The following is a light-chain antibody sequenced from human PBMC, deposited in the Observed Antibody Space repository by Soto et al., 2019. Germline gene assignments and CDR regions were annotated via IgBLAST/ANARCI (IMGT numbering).Light chain of an antibody. Sequence: DNQTTESPSTLCASVGHRVTITCGASRSVDLWLAWYQQKPGKAPKILIYDASSLESGVPSRFSGSGSGTEFTLTISSLQTDDFATYYCQQYNSYSLTFGGGTKVDIK. J-gene: IGKJ4*01. CDR3: QQYNSYSLT. CDR2: DAS. CDR1: RSVDLW. V-gene: IGKV1-5*01.